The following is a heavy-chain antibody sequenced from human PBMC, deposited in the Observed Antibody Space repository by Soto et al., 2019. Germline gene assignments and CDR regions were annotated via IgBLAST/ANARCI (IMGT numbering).Heavy chain of an antibody. CDR3: AKSLWDTSGWKTDY. Sequence: QAQLQESGPGLVKPSETLSLTCTVSGDSISSLYWSWIRQPPGKGLEWIGYIYYSGSINYNPSLKSRVTISVDPSKNQFSLRLSSVTAADTAVYYCAKSLWDTSGWKTDYWGQGTLVTVSS. D-gene: IGHD6-19*01. V-gene: IGHV4-59*01. J-gene: IGHJ4*02. CDR1: GDSISSLY. CDR2: IYYSGSI.